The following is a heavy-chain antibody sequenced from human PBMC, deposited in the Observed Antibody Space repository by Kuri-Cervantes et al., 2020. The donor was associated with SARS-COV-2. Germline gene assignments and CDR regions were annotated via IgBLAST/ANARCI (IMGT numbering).Heavy chain of an antibody. CDR3: ARHFYYDSGDDAFDI. V-gene: IGHV4-34*01. Sequence: ESLKISCGVYGGPFSGYYWSWIRQPPGKGLEWIGEINHSGSTYDNPSLKSRVIVSVDTSKNQFSLKLSSVTAADTAVYYCARHFYYDSGDDAFDIWGQGTMVTVSS. D-gene: IGHD3-10*01. CDR1: GGPFSGYY. J-gene: IGHJ3*02. CDR2: INHSGST.